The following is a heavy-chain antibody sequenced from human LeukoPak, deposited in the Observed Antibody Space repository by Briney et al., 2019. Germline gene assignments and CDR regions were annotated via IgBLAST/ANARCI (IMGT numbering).Heavy chain of an antibody. CDR2: ITPKSGDT. CDR3: ARVRLADERAWAY. J-gene: IGHJ4*02. CDR1: GFTFSDFY. V-gene: IGHV1-2*02. Sequence: ASVKVSCKASGFTFSDFYIHWVRQAPGQGLEYVGWITPKSGDTYSPQRFQGRVTMTRDASISTAYMELSSLRSDDTAVYFCARVRLADERAWAYWGQGTLVTVSS. D-gene: IGHD3-3*02.